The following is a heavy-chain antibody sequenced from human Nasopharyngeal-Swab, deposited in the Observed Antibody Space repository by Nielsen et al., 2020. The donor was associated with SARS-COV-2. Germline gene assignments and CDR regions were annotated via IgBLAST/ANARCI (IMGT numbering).Heavy chain of an antibody. CDR3: ATHNDYRFEN. Sequence: GESLKISCAASGFTFSNYWMTWVRQAPGKGLEWVANIKQDGSKKKYVDSVKGRFTISRDDAMTSLYLQMNSLRAEDTAVYYCATHNDYRFENWGQGTLVSVSS. CDR2: IKQDGSKK. V-gene: IGHV3-7*05. CDR1: GFTFSNYW. D-gene: IGHD4-11*01. J-gene: IGHJ4*02.